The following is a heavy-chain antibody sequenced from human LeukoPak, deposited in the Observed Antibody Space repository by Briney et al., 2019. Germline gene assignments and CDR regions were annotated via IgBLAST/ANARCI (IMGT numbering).Heavy chain of an antibody. CDR1: GGSVSRHY. CDR2: IFNSGRT. J-gene: IGHJ4*02. D-gene: IGHD3-10*01. V-gene: IGHV4-59*02. CDR3: ARDLGSGEYDF. Sequence: PSETLSLTCSVSGGSVSRHYWTWIRQSPGKGLEWIGDIFNSGRTNFNPSLKSRLTLSIDTSKNQFSLRLSSVTAADTAMYFCARDLGSGEYDFWGQGTLVTVSS.